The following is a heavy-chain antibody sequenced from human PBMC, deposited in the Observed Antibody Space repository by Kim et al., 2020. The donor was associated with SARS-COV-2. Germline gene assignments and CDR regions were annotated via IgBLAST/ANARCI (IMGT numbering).Heavy chain of an antibody. CDR2: ISYDGSNK. CDR3: ARDRGPSSWYVAAPRPRYYYGMDV. V-gene: IGHV3-30*04. CDR1: GFTFSSYA. D-gene: IGHD6-13*01. Sequence: GGSLRLSCAASGFTFSSYAMHWIRQAPGKGLEWVAVISYDGSNKYYADSVKGRFTISRDNSKNTLYLQMNSLRAEDTAVYYCARDRGPSSWYVAAPRPRYYYGMDVWGQGTTVTVSS. J-gene: IGHJ6*02.